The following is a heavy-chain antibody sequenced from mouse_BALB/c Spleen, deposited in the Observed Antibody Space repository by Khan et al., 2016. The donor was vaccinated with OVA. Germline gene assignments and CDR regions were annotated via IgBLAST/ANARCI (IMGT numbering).Heavy chain of an antibody. Sequence: VRLQQSGPELVKPGASVKMSCKTSGYTFTNYLMHWVKQKPGQGLEWIGYINPYNDGTKYNEKFRGKATLTSDKSSSTAYMELSSLTSEDSAVXYCASYASTPSYAMDYWGQGTSVTVSS. J-gene: IGHJ4*01. CDR1: GYTFTNYL. CDR2: INPYNDGT. CDR3: ASYASTPSYAMDY. D-gene: IGHD1-1*01. V-gene: IGHV1S136*01.